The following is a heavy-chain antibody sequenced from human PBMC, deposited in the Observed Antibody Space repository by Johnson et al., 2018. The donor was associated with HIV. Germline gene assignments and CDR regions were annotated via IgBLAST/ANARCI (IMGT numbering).Heavy chain of an antibody. V-gene: IGHV3-30*03. J-gene: IGHJ3*01. CDR3: ARSIIAREAFDV. CDR2: VSSDGSNK. Sequence: QVQLVESGGGVVQPGRSLRLSCAASGFTFSRYGMHWVRQAPGKGLEWVAVVSSDGSNKNYADSVKGRFTISRDNSRNTLYLQMNSLRVEDTAVYYCARSIIAREAFDVWGQGTMVTVSS. D-gene: IGHD2-21*01. CDR1: GFTFSRYG.